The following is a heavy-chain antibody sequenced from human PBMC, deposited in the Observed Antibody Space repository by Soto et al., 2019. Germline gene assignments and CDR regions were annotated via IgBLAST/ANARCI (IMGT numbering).Heavy chain of an antibody. Sequence: EVPLVESGGGLVQPGGSLRLSCAASGFTFSNYAMYWVRQAPGKGLEYVSVISSNGGSTYYANSVKGRFTISRDNSKNTLYLQMGSLRTEDMAVYYCARVASSSWLIDYWGQGTLVTVSS. J-gene: IGHJ4*02. CDR2: ISSNGGST. CDR1: GFTFSNYA. V-gene: IGHV3-64*01. D-gene: IGHD6-13*01. CDR3: ARVASSSWLIDY.